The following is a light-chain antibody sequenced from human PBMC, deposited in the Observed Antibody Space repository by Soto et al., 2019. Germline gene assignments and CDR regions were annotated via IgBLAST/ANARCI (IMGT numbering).Light chain of an antibody. CDR1: SSDVGGYNY. J-gene: IGLJ1*01. V-gene: IGLV2-11*01. CDR2: DVS. CDR3: CSYAGSPRDV. Sequence: QSALTQPRSVSGSPGQSVTISCTGTSSDVGGYNYVSWYQQHPVKAPKVMIYDVSERPSGVPDRFSGSKSGNAASLTISWLKAEDEADYYCCSYAGSPRDVLGTGTKLTVL.